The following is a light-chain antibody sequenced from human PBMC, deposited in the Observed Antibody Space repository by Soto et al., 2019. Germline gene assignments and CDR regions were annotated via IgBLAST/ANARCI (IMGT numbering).Light chain of an antibody. CDR2: EVS. CDR1: SSDVGGYKY. J-gene: IGLJ2*01. CDR3: GSSSSSNTLGV. Sequence: QSVLTQPASVSGSPGQSITISCSGTSSDVGGYKYVSWYQQHPGKAPKLMIYEVSNRPSGVSNRFSGSKSGNTASLTISGLQAEDEADYYCGSSSSSNTLGVFGGGTKLTVL. V-gene: IGLV2-14*01.